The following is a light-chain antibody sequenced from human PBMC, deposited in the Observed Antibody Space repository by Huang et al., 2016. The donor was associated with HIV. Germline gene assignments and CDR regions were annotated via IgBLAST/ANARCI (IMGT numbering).Light chain of an antibody. CDR3: QHYNNWPPWT. J-gene: IGKJ1*01. CDR1: QGVSNN. V-gene: IGKV3D-15*01. Sequence: EIVMTQSPATLSVSPGERATLSCRASQGVSNNIDWYQQKPGQTPRRLIHGASTRATGIAAKFSGRGSGTDFTLTITSLQPEDSAVYYCQHYNNWPPWTFGPGTQVEI. CDR2: GAS.